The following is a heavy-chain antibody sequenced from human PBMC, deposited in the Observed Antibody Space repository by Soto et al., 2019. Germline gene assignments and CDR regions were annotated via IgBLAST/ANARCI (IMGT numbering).Heavy chain of an antibody. CDR1: GYTFTNYY. CDR3: ARDGPYGSGTYYFDH. V-gene: IGHV1-46*01. Sequence: GASVKVSCKASGYTFTNYYMHWVRQAPGQGLEWMGIINPSGGSTSYPQTFYGRVTMTRDTSTSTVYMELSSLRSDDTAVYYCARDGPYGSGTYYFDHWGQGTLVTVSS. CDR2: INPSGGST. J-gene: IGHJ4*02. D-gene: IGHD3-10*01.